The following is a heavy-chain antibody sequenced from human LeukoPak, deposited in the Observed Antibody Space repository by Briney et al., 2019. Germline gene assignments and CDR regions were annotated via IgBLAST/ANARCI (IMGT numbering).Heavy chain of an antibody. Sequence: GGSLRLSCAASGFTFSGSAMSWVRQAPGKGLEWVSSISGSGGSTYYADSVKGRFTISRDNSKNTQYLQMNSLRADDTAVYYCARDPSRAATASFDYWGQGALVTVSS. D-gene: IGHD6-13*01. CDR2: ISGSGGST. CDR1: GFTFSGSA. J-gene: IGHJ4*02. V-gene: IGHV3-23*01. CDR3: ARDPSRAATASFDY.